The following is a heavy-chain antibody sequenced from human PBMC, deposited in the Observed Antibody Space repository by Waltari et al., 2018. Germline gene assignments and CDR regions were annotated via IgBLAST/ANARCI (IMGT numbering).Heavy chain of an antibody. CDR1: GGSISSYY. J-gene: IGHJ6*02. V-gene: IGHV4-59*01. D-gene: IGHD5-18*01. Sequence: QVQLQESGPGLVKPSETLSLTCTVSGGSISSYYWSWIRQPPGKGLEWIGYIYYSGSNNYNPSLKSRVTISVDTSKNQFSLKRSSVTAADTAVYYCARVGTAMPSSDTGMDVWGQGTTVTVSS. CDR2: IYYSGSN. CDR3: ARVGTAMPSSDTGMDV.